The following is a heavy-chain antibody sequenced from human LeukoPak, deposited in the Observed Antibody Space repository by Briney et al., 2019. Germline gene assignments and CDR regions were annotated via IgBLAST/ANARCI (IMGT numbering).Heavy chain of an antibody. V-gene: IGHV1-2*02. D-gene: IGHD1-26*01. Sequence: ASVKVSCKASGYTFTGYYMRWVRQAPGQGLEWMGWINPNSGGTNYAQKFQGRVTMTRDTSISTAYMELSRLRSDDTAVYYCARGPSGSFPDDAFDIWGQGTMVTVSS. J-gene: IGHJ3*02. CDR3: ARGPSGSFPDDAFDI. CDR2: INPNSGGT. CDR1: GYTFTGYY.